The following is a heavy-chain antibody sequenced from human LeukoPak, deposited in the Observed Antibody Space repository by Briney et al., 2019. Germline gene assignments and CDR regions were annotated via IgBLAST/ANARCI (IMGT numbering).Heavy chain of an antibody. D-gene: IGHD4-17*01. CDR3: ARWRVTTIANYYYYYIDV. CDR1: GDSVSSNSAA. Sequence: TSQTLSLTCAISGDSVSSNSAAWTWIRQSPSRGLEWLGRTYYRSKWYNDYEVSVQSRITINPDTSKNQFSLQLNSVTPEDTAVYYCARWRVTTIANYYYYYIDVWGKGTTVTVSS. J-gene: IGHJ6*03. CDR2: TYYRSKWYN. V-gene: IGHV6-1*01.